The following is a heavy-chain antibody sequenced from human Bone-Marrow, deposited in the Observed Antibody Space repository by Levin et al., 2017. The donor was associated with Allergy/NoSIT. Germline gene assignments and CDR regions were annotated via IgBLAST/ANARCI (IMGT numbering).Heavy chain of an antibody. CDR3: TRNEA. Sequence: PGGSLRLSCAGSGLIFSASWMSWVRQGPGNGPEWVANINGDGSEKYYADSVEGRFTISRDNAKNSLFLQMNNLREEDTAVYYCTRNEAWGQGTLVTVS. J-gene: IGHJ5*02. V-gene: IGHV3-7*04. CDR2: INGDGSEK. CDR1: GLIFSASW.